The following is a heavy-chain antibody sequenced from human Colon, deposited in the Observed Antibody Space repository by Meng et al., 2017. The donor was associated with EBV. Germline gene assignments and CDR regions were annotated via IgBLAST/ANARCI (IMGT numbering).Heavy chain of an antibody. J-gene: IGHJ4*02. Sequence: QVQLVQSWSELKKPEASVKVSCKASGYTFTSYAMHWVRQAPGQRLEWMGWINAVNGNTKYSQKFQGRVTITRDTSASTAYMELSSLRSEDTAVYYCARGEGYCTNGVCSPGYWGQGSLVTVSS. CDR1: GYTFTSYA. V-gene: IGHV1-3*01. CDR2: INAVNGNT. D-gene: IGHD2-8*01. CDR3: ARGEGYCTNGVCSPGY.